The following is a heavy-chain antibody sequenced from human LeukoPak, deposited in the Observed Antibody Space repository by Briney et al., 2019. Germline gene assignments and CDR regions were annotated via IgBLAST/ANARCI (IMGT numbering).Heavy chain of an antibody. Sequence: SETLSLTCTVSGGSISSYYWSWIRRPPGKGLEWIGYIFYSGSTNYNPSLKSRVTISVDTSKNQFSLKLSSVTAADTAVYYCARGRWNWFDPWGQGTLVTVSS. D-gene: IGHD6-13*01. J-gene: IGHJ5*02. CDR1: GGSISSYY. V-gene: IGHV4-59*08. CDR3: ARGRWNWFDP. CDR2: IFYSGST.